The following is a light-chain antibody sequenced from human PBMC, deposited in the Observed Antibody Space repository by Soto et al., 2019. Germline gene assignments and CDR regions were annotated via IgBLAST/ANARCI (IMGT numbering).Light chain of an antibody. V-gene: IGLV1-40*01. CDR3: QSYDSSLSGYVI. Sequence: QSVLTQPPSVSAGPGQRVTISCTGSSSNIGAGFEVHWYQQLPGTAPKLLIYTNINRPSGVPDRFSGSRSGTSASLAITGLQAEDEADYYCQSYDSSLSGYVIFGGGTKLTVL. J-gene: IGLJ2*01. CDR1: SSNIGAGFE. CDR2: TNI.